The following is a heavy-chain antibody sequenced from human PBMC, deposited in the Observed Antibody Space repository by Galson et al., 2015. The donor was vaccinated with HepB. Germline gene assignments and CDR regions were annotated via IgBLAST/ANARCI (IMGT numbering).Heavy chain of an antibody. V-gene: IGHV3-33*01. Sequence: SLRLSCAASGFTFSSYGMHWVRQAPGKGLEWVAVIWYDGSNKYYADSVKGRFTISRDNSKNTLYLQMNSLRAEDTAVYYCARDPIAAAGTDFYYYYYYRDVWGKGTTVTVSS. D-gene: IGHD6-13*01. CDR1: GFTFSSYG. J-gene: IGHJ6*03. CDR2: IWYDGSNK. CDR3: ARDPIAAAGTDFYYYYYYRDV.